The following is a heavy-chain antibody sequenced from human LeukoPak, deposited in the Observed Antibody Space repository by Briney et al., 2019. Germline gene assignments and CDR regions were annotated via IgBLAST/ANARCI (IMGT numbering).Heavy chain of an antibody. J-gene: IGHJ6*02. Sequence: GGSLRLSCVASGLTFSSDWMNWARQAPGKGLEWVASINHNGNVNYYVDSVKGRFTISRDNAKNSLYLQMSNLRAEDTAVYFCARGGGLDVWGQGATVTVSS. D-gene: IGHD3-16*01. V-gene: IGHV3-7*03. CDR3: ARGGGLDV. CDR2: INHNGNVN. CDR1: GLTFSSDW.